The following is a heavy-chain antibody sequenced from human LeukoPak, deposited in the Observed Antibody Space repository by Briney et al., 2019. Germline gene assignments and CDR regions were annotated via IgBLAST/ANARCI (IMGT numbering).Heavy chain of an antibody. D-gene: IGHD5-24*01. Sequence: GGSLRLSCAASGFTFSSYAMSWVRQAPGKGLEWVSAISGSGGSTYYADTVKGRFTISRDNSKNTLYLQMNSLRAEDTAVYYCAKVRRDGYNFGYWGQGTLVTVSS. CDR1: GFTFSSYA. V-gene: IGHV3-23*01. CDR3: AKVRRDGYNFGY. J-gene: IGHJ4*02. CDR2: ISGSGGST.